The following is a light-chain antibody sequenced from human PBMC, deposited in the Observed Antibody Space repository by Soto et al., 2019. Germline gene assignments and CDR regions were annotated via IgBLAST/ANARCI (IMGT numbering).Light chain of an antibody. V-gene: IGKV3-20*01. J-gene: IGKJ1*01. CDR1: QSVSSSY. CDR3: QQYGSSSWT. Sequence: VLSQSPGTLSLSPGERATLPCRASQSVSSSYLAWYQQKPGQAPRLLIYGASSRATGIPDRFSGSGSGTDFTLTISRLEPEDFAVYYCQQYGSSSWTFGQGTKVDIK. CDR2: GAS.